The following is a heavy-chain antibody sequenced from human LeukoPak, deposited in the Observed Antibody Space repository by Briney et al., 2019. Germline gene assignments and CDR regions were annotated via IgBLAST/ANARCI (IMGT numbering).Heavy chain of an antibody. CDR2: ISGSGDNR. Sequence: GGSLRLSCAASGFTFSSFAMDWVRQAPGKGLEWVSAISGSGDNRYYADSVKARFTTSRDNSKPALFLQMNSLRAQDTAVYYCAKDLHDYGNYVGWFDSWGQGTLVTVSS. CDR1: GFTFSSFA. J-gene: IGHJ5*01. V-gene: IGHV3-23*01. D-gene: IGHD4-11*01. CDR3: AKDLHDYGNYVGWFDS.